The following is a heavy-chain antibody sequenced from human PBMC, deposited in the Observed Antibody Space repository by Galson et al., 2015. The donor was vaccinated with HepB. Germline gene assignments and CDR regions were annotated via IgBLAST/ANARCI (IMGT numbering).Heavy chain of an antibody. CDR1: GFTFSTYA. Sequence: SLRLSCAASGFTFSTYAMSWVRQGPGKGLEWVSTISGSSGSTYYADSVKGRFTISRDDSKKMLYLQMNSLRAEDTAVYYCAKRLFDTSGSPLYYFDYWGRGTLVIVSS. J-gene: IGHJ4*02. CDR3: AKRLFDTSGSPLYYFDY. CDR2: ISGSSGST. D-gene: IGHD3-22*01. V-gene: IGHV3-23*01.